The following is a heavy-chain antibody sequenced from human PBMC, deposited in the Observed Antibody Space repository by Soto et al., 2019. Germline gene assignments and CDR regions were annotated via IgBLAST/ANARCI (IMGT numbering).Heavy chain of an antibody. V-gene: IGHV4-59*01. CDR3: ARDSFAEECSGGSCYFDY. CDR1: GGSISSYY. J-gene: IGHJ4*02. CDR2: IYYSGST. Sequence: SETLSLTCTVSGGSISSYYWSWIRQPPGKGLEWIGYIYYSGSTNYNPSLKSRVTISVDTSKNQFSLKLSSVTAADTAVYYCARDSFAEECSGGSCYFDYWGQGTLVTVSS. D-gene: IGHD2-15*01.